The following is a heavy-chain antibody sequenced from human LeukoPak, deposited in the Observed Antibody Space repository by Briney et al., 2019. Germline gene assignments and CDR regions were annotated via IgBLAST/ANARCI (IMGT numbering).Heavy chain of an antibody. CDR2: INPNSGDT. Sequence: ASVKVSCKASGYTFTGYYMHWVRQAPGQGLEWMGWINPNSGDTNYAQKFQGRVTMTRDTSTSTVYMELSSLRSEDTAVYYCARGGVYSQYYFDYWGQGTLVTVSS. D-gene: IGHD4-11*01. J-gene: IGHJ4*02. CDR3: ARGGVYSQYYFDY. CDR1: GYTFTGYY. V-gene: IGHV1-2*02.